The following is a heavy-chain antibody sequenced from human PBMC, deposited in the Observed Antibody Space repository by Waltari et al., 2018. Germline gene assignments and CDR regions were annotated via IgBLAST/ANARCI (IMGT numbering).Heavy chain of an antibody. CDR3: ARERYCSGGSCYYYFDY. D-gene: IGHD2-15*01. J-gene: IGHJ4*02. CDR2: IYHSGST. CDR1: VYSISRGYY. Sequence: QVQLQESGPGLVKPSETLSLTCAVSVYSISRGYYWGWIRQPPGEGLEWIGSIYHSGSTYYNPSLKSRVTISVDTSKNQFSLKLSSVTAADTAVYYCARERYCSGGSCYYYFDYWGQGTLVTVSS. V-gene: IGHV4-38-2*02.